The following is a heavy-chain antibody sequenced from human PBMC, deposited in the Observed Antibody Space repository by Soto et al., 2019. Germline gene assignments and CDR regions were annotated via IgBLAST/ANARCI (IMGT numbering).Heavy chain of an antibody. D-gene: IGHD3-10*01. V-gene: IGHV3-21*01. CDR2: ISSSSSYI. CDR1: GFTFSSYS. Sequence: GGSLRLSCAASGFTFSSYSMSWVRQSPGMGLEWVSSISSSSSYIYYADSVKGRFTISRDNAENSLYLQMNSLRAEDTAVYYCARVYYYDSGNYWGQGTLVTVSS. CDR3: ARVYYYDSGNY. J-gene: IGHJ4*02.